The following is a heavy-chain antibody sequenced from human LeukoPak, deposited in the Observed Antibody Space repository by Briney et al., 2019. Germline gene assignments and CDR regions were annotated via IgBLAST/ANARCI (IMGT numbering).Heavy chain of an antibody. CDR1: GGSISSSSYY. CDR2: IYTSGST. V-gene: IGHV4-61*02. J-gene: IGHJ4*02. D-gene: IGHD1-1*01. Sequence: SETLSLTCTVSGGSISSSSYYWSWIRQPAGKGLEWIGRIYTSGSTNYNPSLKSRVTISVDTSKNQFSLKLSSVTAADTAVYYCARDNSRDNYYFDYWGQGTLVTVSS. CDR3: ARDNSRDNYYFDY.